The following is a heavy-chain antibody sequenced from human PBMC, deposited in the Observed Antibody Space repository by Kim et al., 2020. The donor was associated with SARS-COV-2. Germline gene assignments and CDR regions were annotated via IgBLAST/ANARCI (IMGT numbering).Heavy chain of an antibody. V-gene: IGHV4-39*01. Sequence: STPALKSRVTISVATSKNQSSLKLSSVTAADTAVYYCARLSDTAMVTPDYWGQGTLVTVSS. CDR3: ARLSDTAMVTPDY. J-gene: IGHJ4*02. D-gene: IGHD5-18*01.